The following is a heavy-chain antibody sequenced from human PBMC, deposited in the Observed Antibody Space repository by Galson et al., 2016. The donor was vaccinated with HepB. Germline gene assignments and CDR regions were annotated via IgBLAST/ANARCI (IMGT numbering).Heavy chain of an antibody. CDR2: IYWDDDE. Sequence: PSLVKPTQTLTLTCSFSGFSLTTSGLGVAWIRQPPGKALEWLALIYWDDDERYSPSLKSRLTITKDTSKNQVVLTLTNIDPGDTATYYCARSGVVVPFDYWGQGTLVTVSS. V-gene: IGHV2-5*02. D-gene: IGHD3-3*01. CDR1: GFSLTTSGLG. J-gene: IGHJ4*02. CDR3: ARSGVVVPFDY.